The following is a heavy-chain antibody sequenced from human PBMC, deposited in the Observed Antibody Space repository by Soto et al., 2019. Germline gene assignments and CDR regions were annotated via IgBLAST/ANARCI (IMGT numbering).Heavy chain of an antibody. Sequence: GASVKVSCKASGYTFTSYAMHWVRQAPGQRLEWMGWINAGNGNTKYSQKFQDRFTITSDTSANTAYMELSSLRSEDTAVYYCARDRSPYSSSHAKSHAFDIWGQGTMLTVSS. CDR3: ARDRSPYSSSHAKSHAFDI. V-gene: IGHV1-3*01. D-gene: IGHD6-6*01. CDR2: INAGNGNT. CDR1: GYTFTSYA. J-gene: IGHJ3*02.